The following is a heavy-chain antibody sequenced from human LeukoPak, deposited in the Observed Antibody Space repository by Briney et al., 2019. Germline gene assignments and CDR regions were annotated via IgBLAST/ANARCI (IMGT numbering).Heavy chain of an antibody. D-gene: IGHD2-2*01. CDR3: AKRGIPTSAYYFDY. CDR2: ISSPGSST. V-gene: IGHV3-23*01. Sequence: GGSLRLSCAASGFTFDSYAMTWVRQAPGKGLEWVSYISSPGSSTFYADSVKGRFTISRDNSKDTLYLQMNSLRAEDTAVYYCAKRGIPTSAYYFDYWGQGTLITVSS. CDR1: GFTFDSYA. J-gene: IGHJ4*02.